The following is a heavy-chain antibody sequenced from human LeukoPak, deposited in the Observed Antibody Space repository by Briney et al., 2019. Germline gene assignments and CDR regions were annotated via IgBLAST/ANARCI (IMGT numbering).Heavy chain of an antibody. CDR2: IYYSGST. V-gene: IGHV4-59*01. D-gene: IGHD2-2*02. CDR1: GGSISSYY. Sequence: PSETLSLTCTVSGGSISSYYWSWIRQPPGKGLEWIGYIYYSGSTNYNPSLKSRVTISVDTSKNQFSLKLSSVTAADTAVYYCAREVVVVPAAIRNYYYYYYMDVWGKGTTVTVSS. J-gene: IGHJ6*03. CDR3: AREVVVVPAAIRNYYYYYYMDV.